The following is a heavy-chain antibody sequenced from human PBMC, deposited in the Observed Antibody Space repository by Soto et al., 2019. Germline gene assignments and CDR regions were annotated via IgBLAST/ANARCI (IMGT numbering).Heavy chain of an antibody. CDR2: IWSDGSNK. CDR3: AREVKPAGYYYYGMDV. Sequence: QVQLVESGGGVVQPGRSLRLSCAASGFTFSSYGMHWVRQAPGKGLVWVAVIWSDGSNKYYADSVKGRFTISRDNSKNTLYLQMNVLRAEDTAVYYCAREVKPAGYYYYGMDVWGQGTTVTVSS. J-gene: IGHJ6*02. V-gene: IGHV3-33*01. CDR1: GFTFSSYG.